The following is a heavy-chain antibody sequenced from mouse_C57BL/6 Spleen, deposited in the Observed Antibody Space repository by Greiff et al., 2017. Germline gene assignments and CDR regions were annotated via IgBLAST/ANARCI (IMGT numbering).Heavy chain of an antibody. CDR2: IDPSDSYT. Sequence: QVQLQQPGAELVMPGASVKLSCKASGYTFTSYWMHWVKQRPGQGLEWIGEIDPSDSYTNYNQKFKGKSTLTVDKSSSTAYMQLSSLTSEDSAVYYCARGDCNWYFDVWGTGTTVTVSS. J-gene: IGHJ1*03. CDR1: GYTFTSYW. V-gene: IGHV1-69*01. CDR3: ARGDCNWYFDV.